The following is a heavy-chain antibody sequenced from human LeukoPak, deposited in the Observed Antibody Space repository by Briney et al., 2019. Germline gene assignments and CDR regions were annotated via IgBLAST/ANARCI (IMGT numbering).Heavy chain of an antibody. V-gene: IGHV3-64D*06. D-gene: IGHD6-13*01. CDR1: GFIFSPYA. J-gene: IGHJ4*02. CDR3: VKDRWVDH. Sequence: GGSLSLSCSAYGFIFSPYAMHWVRQAPGKGLEYVSSISSEGKTTYYAGSVKGRFTISRDNSKNTLYLQMSSLRPEDTAVYYCVKDRWVDHWGQGTLATVSS. CDR2: ISSEGKTT.